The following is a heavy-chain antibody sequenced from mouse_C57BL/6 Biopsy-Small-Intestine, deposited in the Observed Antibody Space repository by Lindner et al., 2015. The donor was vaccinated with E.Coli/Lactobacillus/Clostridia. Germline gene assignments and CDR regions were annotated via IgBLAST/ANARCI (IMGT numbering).Heavy chain of an antibody. V-gene: IGHV1-79*01. Sequence: VKVSCKASGYTFSNHGYSWVRQAPGQGLEWMGWISAYNGKTNYAQKLQGRVTMTTDTSTSTAYMELRSLRSDDTAVYYCARGGLYCSSSSCYPPDYWGQGTLVIVSS. D-gene: IGHD1-1*01. J-gene: IGHJ4*01. CDR3: ARGGLYCSSSSCYPPDY. CDR1: GYTFSNHG. CDR2: ISAYNGKT.